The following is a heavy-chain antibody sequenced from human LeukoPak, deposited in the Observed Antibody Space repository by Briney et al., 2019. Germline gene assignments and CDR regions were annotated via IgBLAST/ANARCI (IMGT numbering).Heavy chain of an antibody. CDR3: ATQGGYGSGSYDFDY. J-gene: IGHJ4*02. CDR2: IYPGDSYT. V-gene: IGHV5-51*01. Sequence: GESLKISCKGSGYSFTSYWIGWVRQMPGKGLEWMGIIYPGDSYTRYSPSFQGQVTISADKSISTAYLQWSSLKASDTAMYYCATQGGYGSGSYDFDYWGQGTLVTVSS. CDR1: GYSFTSYW. D-gene: IGHD3-10*01.